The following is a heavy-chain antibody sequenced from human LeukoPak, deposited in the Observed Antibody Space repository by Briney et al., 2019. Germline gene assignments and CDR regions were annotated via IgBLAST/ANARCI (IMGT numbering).Heavy chain of an antibody. Sequence: GGSLRLSCAASGFTFSGYSMTWVRQAPGKGLEWVSSISGRSDYIFHADSVKGRFTISRDNAKNSLSLRMNSLSAEDTAVYYCATGYSSGWYFYFQHWGQGSLVSVSS. V-gene: IGHV3-21*06. CDR3: ATGYSSGWYFYFQH. J-gene: IGHJ1*01. D-gene: IGHD6-19*01. CDR1: GFTFSGYS. CDR2: ISGRSDYI.